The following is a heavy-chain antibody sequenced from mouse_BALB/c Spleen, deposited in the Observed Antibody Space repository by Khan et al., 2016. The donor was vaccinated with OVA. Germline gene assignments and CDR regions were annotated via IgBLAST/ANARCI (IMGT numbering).Heavy chain of an antibody. CDR2: MIYSGNT. CDR1: GDSITSGY. D-gene: IGHD2-14*01. CDR3: ARSTYRYAFAY. V-gene: IGHV3-8*02. J-gene: IGHJ3*01. Sequence: EVQLQESGPSLVKPSQTLSLTCSATGDSITSGYWRWIRKFPGNKLEYMGYMIYSGNTSYNPSLKSRISITRHTTTNQDYLQLNSVTTEDTATYYCARSTYRYAFAYWGQGTLVTVSA.